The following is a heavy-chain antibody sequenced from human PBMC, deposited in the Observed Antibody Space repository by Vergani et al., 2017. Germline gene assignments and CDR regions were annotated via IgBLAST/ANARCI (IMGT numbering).Heavy chain of an antibody. J-gene: IGHJ3*02. V-gene: IGHV3-66*01. D-gene: IGHD3-22*01. CDR3: AKDRSSSGYANAFDI. CDR2: IYSGGST. CDR1: GFTVSSNY. Sequence: EVQVVETGGGLVQPGGSLRLSCAASGFTVSSNYMSWVRQAPGKGLEWVSVIYSGGSTYYADSVKGRFIISRDNSKNTLYLQMNSLRAEDTAVYYCAKDRSSSGYANAFDIWGQGTMVTVSS.